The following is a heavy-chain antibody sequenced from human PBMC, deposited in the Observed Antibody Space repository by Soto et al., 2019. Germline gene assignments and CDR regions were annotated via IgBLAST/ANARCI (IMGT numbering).Heavy chain of an antibody. D-gene: IGHD3-10*01. CDR2: IYYSGST. J-gene: IGHJ6*03. Sequence: SETLSLTCTVSGGSISSYYWSWIRQPPGKGLEWIGYIYYSGSTNYNPSLKSRVTISVDTSKNQFSLKLSSVTAADTAVYYCARQVWFGELFSGYYYMDVWGKGTTVTVSS. CDR3: ARQVWFGELFSGYYYMDV. CDR1: GGSISSYY. V-gene: IGHV4-59*08.